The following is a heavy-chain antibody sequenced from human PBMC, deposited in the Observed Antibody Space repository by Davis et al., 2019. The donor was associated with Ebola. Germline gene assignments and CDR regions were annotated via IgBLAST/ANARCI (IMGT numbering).Heavy chain of an antibody. CDR1: GYTFTSYD. V-gene: IGHV1-46*01. CDR2: INPSGGST. CDR3: ASTRYSGSYRDY. Sequence: AASVKVSCKASGYTFTSYDINWVRQAPGQGLEWMGIINPSGGSTSYAQKFQGRVTMTRDTSTSTVYMELSSLRSEDTAVYYCASTRYSGSYRDYWGQGTLVTVSS. J-gene: IGHJ4*02. D-gene: IGHD1-26*01.